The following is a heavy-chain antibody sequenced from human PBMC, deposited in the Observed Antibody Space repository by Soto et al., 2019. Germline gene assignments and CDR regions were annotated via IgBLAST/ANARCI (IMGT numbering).Heavy chain of an antibody. J-gene: IGHJ6*04. Sequence: GGSLRLSCAASGFTFSNAWMNWVRQAPGKGLEWVGRIKSKTDGGTTDYAAPVKGRFTISRDDSKNTLYLQMNSLKTEDTAVYYCTTPLVTRFCRSTSCYSRDYGLDVWGKGTTVTVSS. CDR3: TTPLVTRFCRSTSCYSRDYGLDV. V-gene: IGHV3-15*07. CDR2: IKSKTDGGTT. CDR1: GFTFSNAW. D-gene: IGHD2-2*01.